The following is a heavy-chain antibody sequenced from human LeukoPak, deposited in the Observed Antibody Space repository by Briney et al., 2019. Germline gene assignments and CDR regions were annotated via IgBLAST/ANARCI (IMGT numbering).Heavy chain of an antibody. V-gene: IGHV4-38-2*01. CDR3: GTTTVTTGWFDP. J-gene: IGHJ5*02. D-gene: IGHD4-11*01. Sequence: PSETLSLTCAVSGYSISSGYYWGWIRQPPGKGLEWIGSIYHSGSTYYNPSLKSRVTISVDTSKNQFPLKLSSVTAADTAVYYCGTTTVTTGWFDPWGQGTLVTVSS. CDR1: GYSISSGYY. CDR2: IYHSGST.